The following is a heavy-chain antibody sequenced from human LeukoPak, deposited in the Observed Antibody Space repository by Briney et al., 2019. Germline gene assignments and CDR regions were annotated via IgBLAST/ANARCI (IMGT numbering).Heavy chain of an antibody. Sequence: GGSLRLSCVASGFTFSTYGIHWARQAPGKGLEWVSFIGYDGTNKYYADSVKGRFTISRDNSKNTVYLQMNGLKAEDTAVYYCAKDPWDKWGQGTLVTVSS. V-gene: IGHV3-30*02. CDR1: GFTFSTYG. D-gene: IGHD1-26*01. CDR2: IGYDGTNK. CDR3: AKDPWDK. J-gene: IGHJ4*02.